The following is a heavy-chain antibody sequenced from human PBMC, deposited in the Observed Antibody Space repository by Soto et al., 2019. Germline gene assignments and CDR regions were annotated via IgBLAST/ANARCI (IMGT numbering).Heavy chain of an antibody. Sequence: QVQLQESGPGLVKPSETLSLTCTVSGGSVSSGSYYSSWIRQPPGKGLEWIEYIYYSASTNYNPSLKSRVTISVDTSNNQFSLKLSSVTAADTAVYYCPRGSSTIDYWGQGTLVTVSS. V-gene: IGHV4-61*01. D-gene: IGHD2-2*01. CDR2: IYYSAST. CDR3: PRGSSTIDY. CDR1: GGSVSSGSYY. J-gene: IGHJ4*02.